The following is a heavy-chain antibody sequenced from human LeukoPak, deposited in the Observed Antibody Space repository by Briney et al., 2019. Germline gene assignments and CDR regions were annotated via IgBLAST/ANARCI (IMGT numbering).Heavy chain of an antibody. CDR1: GFTFSSYA. CDR2: ISSNGGST. V-gene: IGHV3-64*01. Sequence: PGGSLRLSCAASGFTFSSYAMHWVRQAPGKGLEYVSAISSNGGSTYYANSVKGRFTISRDNSKNTLYLQMGSLRAEDMAVYYCARGKGHDYYGSGPTRYYYYMDVWGKGTTVTVSS. J-gene: IGHJ6*03. CDR3: ARGKGHDYYGSGPTRYYYYMDV. D-gene: IGHD3-10*01.